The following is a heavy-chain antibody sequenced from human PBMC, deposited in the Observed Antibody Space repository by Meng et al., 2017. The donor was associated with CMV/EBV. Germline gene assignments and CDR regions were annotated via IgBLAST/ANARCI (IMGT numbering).Heavy chain of an antibody. CDR3: ARDPGIAVAGSFDP. D-gene: IGHD6-19*01. V-gene: IGHV1-2*02. Sequence: KASGYTFTGYYMHWVRPAPGQGLEWMGWINPNSGGTNYAQKFRGRVTMTRDTSISTAYMELSRLRSDDTAVYYCARDPGIAVAGSFDPWGQGTLVTVSS. CDR1: GYTFTGYY. J-gene: IGHJ5*02. CDR2: INPNSGGT.